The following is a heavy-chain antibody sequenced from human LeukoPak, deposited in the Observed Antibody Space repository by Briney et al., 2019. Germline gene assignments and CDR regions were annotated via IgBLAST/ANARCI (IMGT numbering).Heavy chain of an antibody. Sequence: GASVKVSCKASGYTFTGYYMHWVRQAPGQGLEWMGWINPNSGGTNYAQKFQGRVTMTRDTSISTAYMELSRLRSDDTAVYYCARVSSRDILTGYYTFYMDVWGKGTTVTVSS. CDR2: INPNSGGT. J-gene: IGHJ6*03. D-gene: IGHD3-9*01. CDR3: ARVSSRDILTGYYTFYMDV. V-gene: IGHV1-2*02. CDR1: GYTFTGYY.